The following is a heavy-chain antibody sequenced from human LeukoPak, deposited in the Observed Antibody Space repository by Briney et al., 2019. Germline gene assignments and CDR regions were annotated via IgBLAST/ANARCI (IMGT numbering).Heavy chain of an antibody. V-gene: IGHV1-69*05. CDR1: GGTFISYA. Sequence: ASVKVSSKASGGTFISYAISWVRPAPGQGLEWMGEIFPIFGTANYAQKFQGRVTITTDESTSTAYMELSSLRSEYTAVYYCARGRSSTSCFDYWGQGTLVTVSS. D-gene: IGHD2-2*01. J-gene: IGHJ4*02. CDR2: IFPIFGTA. CDR3: ARGRSSTSCFDY.